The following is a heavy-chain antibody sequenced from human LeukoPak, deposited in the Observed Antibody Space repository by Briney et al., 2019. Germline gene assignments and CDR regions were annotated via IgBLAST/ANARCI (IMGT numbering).Heavy chain of an antibody. D-gene: IGHD5-18*01. Sequence: GGSLRLSCAASGITFSSYAMSWVRQAPTKGLEWVSGISGSGGSTYYADSVKGRFTISRDNSKNTLYLQMNSLRAEDTAVYYCAKDHVQLWSFDYWGQGTLVTVSS. CDR1: GITFSSYA. J-gene: IGHJ4*02. V-gene: IGHV3-23*01. CDR3: AKDHVQLWSFDY. CDR2: ISGSGGST.